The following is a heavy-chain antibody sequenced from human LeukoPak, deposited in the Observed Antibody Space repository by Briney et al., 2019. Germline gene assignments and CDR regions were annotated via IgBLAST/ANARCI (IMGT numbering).Heavy chain of an antibody. CDR3: ARGLASGYPPIPFDY. Sequence: ASETLSLTCTVSGGSISNYYWSWIRQPPGKGLEWIGYIYYSGSTKYNSSLKSRVTISVDTSKNEFSLNLTSVTAADTAIYYCARGLASGYPPIPFDYWGQGTLVTVSS. J-gene: IGHJ4*02. V-gene: IGHV4-59*12. D-gene: IGHD3-3*01. CDR1: GGSISNYY. CDR2: IYYSGST.